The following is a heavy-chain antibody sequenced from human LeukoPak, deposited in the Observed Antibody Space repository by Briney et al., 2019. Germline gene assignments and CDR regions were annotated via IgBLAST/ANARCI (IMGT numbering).Heavy chain of an antibody. D-gene: IGHD4-17*01. J-gene: IGHJ4*02. Sequence: GGSLRLSCAASGFTFSSYAMSWVRQAPGKGLEWVSGISGSGDNTYYADSVKGRFTISRDNAKNSLYLQMNSLRAEDTAVYYCARIAVTYTFDYWGQGTLVTVSS. CDR2: ISGSGDNT. V-gene: IGHV3-23*01. CDR3: ARIAVTYTFDY. CDR1: GFTFSSYA.